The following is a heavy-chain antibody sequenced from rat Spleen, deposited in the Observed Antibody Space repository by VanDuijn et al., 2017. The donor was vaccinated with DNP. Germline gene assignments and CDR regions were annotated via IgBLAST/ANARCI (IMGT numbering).Heavy chain of an antibody. V-gene: IGHV5-20*01. Sequence: EVQLVESGGGLVQPGRSLKLSCAASGFSFSGFYMAWVRQAPTKGLEWVAYIGSDGYAPYYGDSVKGRFTISRDPAKSSLYLQMNSLGSADTATYYCTRENFGSFDYWGQGVMVTVSS. CDR3: TRENFGSFDY. CDR1: GFSFSGFY. CDR2: IGSDGYAP. D-gene: IGHD1-12*02. J-gene: IGHJ2*01.